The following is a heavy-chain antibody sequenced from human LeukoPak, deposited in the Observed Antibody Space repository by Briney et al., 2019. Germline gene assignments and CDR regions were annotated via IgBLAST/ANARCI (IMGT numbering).Heavy chain of an antibody. Sequence: GASVKVSCKASGYTFTGYYMHWVRQAPGQGLEWMGRINPNSGGTNYAQKFQGRVTMTRDTSISTAYMELSRLRSDDTAVYYCARDRGYYDSSGYDYWAQGTLVTVSS. CDR3: ARDRGYYDSSGYDY. J-gene: IGHJ4*02. CDR1: GYTFTGYY. CDR2: INPNSGGT. D-gene: IGHD3-22*01. V-gene: IGHV1-2*06.